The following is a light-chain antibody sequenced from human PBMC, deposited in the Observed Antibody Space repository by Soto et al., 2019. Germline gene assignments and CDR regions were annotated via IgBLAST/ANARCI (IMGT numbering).Light chain of an antibody. J-gene: IGKJ1*01. CDR2: DAS. Sequence: DMHMAQCPYILPGCVGDRITITCRASQSITRWLAWYQQKPGEAPKLLIYDASGLESGVPSRFSGSGSGTEFTLTISSLQPDDFATYHCQHYNSYSEAFGQGTKVDIK. V-gene: IGKV1-5*01. CDR1: QSITRW. CDR3: QHYNSYSEA.